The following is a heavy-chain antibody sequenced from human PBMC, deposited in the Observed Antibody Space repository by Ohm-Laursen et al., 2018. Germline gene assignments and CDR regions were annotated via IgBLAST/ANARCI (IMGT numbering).Heavy chain of an antibody. J-gene: IGHJ4*02. CDR3: ARDTMNYYDSSGSDY. V-gene: IGHV3-7*01. CDR1: GFTLSRYW. Sequence: SLRLSCSASGFTLSRYWMSWVRQAPGKGLEWVANIKQDGSEKYYVDSVKGRFTISRDNAKNSLYLQMNSLRAEDTAVYYCARDTMNYYDSSGSDYWGQGTLVTVSS. D-gene: IGHD3-22*01. CDR2: IKQDGSEK.